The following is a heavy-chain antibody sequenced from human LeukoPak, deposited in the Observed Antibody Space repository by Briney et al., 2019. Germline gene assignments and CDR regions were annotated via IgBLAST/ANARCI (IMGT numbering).Heavy chain of an antibody. CDR1: GFTFSSYV. J-gene: IGHJ4*02. V-gene: IGHV3-30*04. D-gene: IGHD3-10*01. CDR3: ARAPGDLVLLWFGELIDY. CDR2: ISYDGSNK. Sequence: GGSLRLSCAASGFTFSSYVMHWVRQAPGKGLEWVAVISYDGSNKYYADSVKGRLTISRDNSKNTLYLQMNSLRAEDTAVYYCARAPGDLVLLWFGELIDYWGQGTLVTVSS.